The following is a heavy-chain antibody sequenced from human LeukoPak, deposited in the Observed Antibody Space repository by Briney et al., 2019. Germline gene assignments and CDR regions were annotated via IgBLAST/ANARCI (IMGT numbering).Heavy chain of an antibody. CDR1: GGSISSYY. J-gene: IGHJ4*02. V-gene: IGHV4-59*01. Sequence: SETLSLTCTVSGGSISSYYWSWIRQPPGKGLEWIGYIYYSGSTNYNPSLKSRVTISVDTSKNQFSLKLSSVTAADTAVYYCARRGWGYGSGSYYDYWGQGTLVTVSS. CDR2: IYYSGST. CDR3: ARRGWGYGSGSYYDY. D-gene: IGHD3-10*01.